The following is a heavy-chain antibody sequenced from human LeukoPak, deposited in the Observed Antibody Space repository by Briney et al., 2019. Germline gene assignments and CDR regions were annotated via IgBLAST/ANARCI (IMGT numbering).Heavy chain of an antibody. CDR1: GYSFTDFG. D-gene: IGHD3/OR15-3a*01. J-gene: IGHJ4*02. CDR2: ISAYNGDR. Sequence: ASVKVSCKASGYSFTDFGISWVRQAPGQGVEWMGWISAYNGDRKYAQKFQGRVTLTTDISTSTAYMEMRGLRSDDTAMFYCTRDLGDDKTMIFFGYWGQGSLVTVSS. CDR3: TRDLGDDKTMIFFGY. V-gene: IGHV1-18*01.